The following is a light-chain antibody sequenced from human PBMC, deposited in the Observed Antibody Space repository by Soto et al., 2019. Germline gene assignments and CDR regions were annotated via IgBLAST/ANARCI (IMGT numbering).Light chain of an antibody. J-gene: IGKJ5*01. CDR1: QSVSTY. CDR3: QQRNSWPPIT. V-gene: IGKV3-11*01. Sequence: EIVLTQSPVTLSLSPGERATLSCRASQSVSTYLAWYQVKPGQAPRLLIYDASSRAPGVPARFSGSGSGTDFTLTISSLEPEDFALYYCQQRNSWPPITFGKGTRLEIK. CDR2: DAS.